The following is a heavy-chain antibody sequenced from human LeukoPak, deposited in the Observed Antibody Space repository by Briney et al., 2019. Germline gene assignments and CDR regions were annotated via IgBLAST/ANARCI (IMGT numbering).Heavy chain of an antibody. V-gene: IGHV7-4-1*02. J-gene: IGHJ4*02. CDR2: ISTNTGNP. CDR3: ARGPGPVDY. Sequence: GASVKVSCKASGYTFTSYYMHWVRQAPGQGLEWMGWISTNTGNPTYAQGFTGRFVFSLDTSVSTAYLQISSLKAEDTAVYYCARGPGPVDYWGQGTLVTVSS. CDR1: GYTFTSYY.